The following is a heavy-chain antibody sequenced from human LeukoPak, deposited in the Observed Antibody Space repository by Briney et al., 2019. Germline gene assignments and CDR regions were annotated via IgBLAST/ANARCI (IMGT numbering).Heavy chain of an antibody. D-gene: IGHD3-22*01. CDR2: ISYDGSNK. Sequence: PGRSLRLSCAASGFTFSSYAMRWVRQAPGKGLEWVAVISYDGSNKYYADSVKGRFTISRDNSKNTLYLQMNSLRAEDTAVYYCARGDYDLPFFDYWGQGTLVTVSS. V-gene: IGHV3-30-3*01. J-gene: IGHJ4*02. CDR1: GFTFSSYA. CDR3: ARGDYDLPFFDY.